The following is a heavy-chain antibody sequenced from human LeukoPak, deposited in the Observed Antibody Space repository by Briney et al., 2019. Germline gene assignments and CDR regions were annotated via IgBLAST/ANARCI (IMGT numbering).Heavy chain of an antibody. CDR3: ARSSAIVGGTRGFDY. CDR2: ISYDGNNK. J-gene: IGHJ4*02. V-gene: IGHV3-30*03. Sequence: PGGSLRLSCAASGFTFSNYGIHWVRQAPGKGLEWVAVISYDGNNKYYADSVKGRFTISRDSSQNTLYLQMNSLRAEDTAVYYCARSSAIVGGTRGFDYWGQGTLVTVSS. D-gene: IGHD1-26*01. CDR1: GFTFSNYG.